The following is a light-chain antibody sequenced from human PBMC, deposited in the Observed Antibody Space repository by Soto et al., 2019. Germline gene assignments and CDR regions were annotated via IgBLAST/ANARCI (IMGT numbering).Light chain of an antibody. CDR2: GAS. CDR1: QSVSSSY. J-gene: IGKJ1*01. V-gene: IGKV3-20*01. CDR3: QQYGISPAT. Sequence: EIVLTQSPGTLSLSPGERATLSCRARQSVSSSYLAWYQQKPGQAPRLLIYGASSRATGIPDRFSGSGSGTDFTLTISRLEPEDFAMYYCQQYGISPATFGQGTKVEIK.